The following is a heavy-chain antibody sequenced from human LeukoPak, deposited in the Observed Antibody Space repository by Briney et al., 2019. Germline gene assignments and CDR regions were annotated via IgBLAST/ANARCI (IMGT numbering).Heavy chain of an antibody. CDR1: GGSISSYY. CDR3: AREYPLFHYFDY. Sequence: TSETLSLTCTVSGGSISSYYWSWIRQPPGKGLEWIGYIYYSGSTNYNPSLKSRVTISVDTSKNQFSLKLSSVTAADTAVYYCAREYPLFHYFDYWGQGTLVTVSS. CDR2: IYYSGST. J-gene: IGHJ4*02. D-gene: IGHD2-2*01. V-gene: IGHV4-59*01.